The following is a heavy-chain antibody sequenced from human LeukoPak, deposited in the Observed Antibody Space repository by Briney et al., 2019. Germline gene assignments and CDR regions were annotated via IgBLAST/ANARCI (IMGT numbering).Heavy chain of an antibody. V-gene: IGHV1-2*02. CDR2: INPNSGGT. J-gene: IGHJ4*02. D-gene: IGHD3-22*01. CDR1: GYTFTGYY. CDR3: ARVRAYYDSSGYCDY. Sequence: GASVKVSCKASGYTFTGYYMHWVRQAPGQGLEWMGWINPNSGGTNYAQKFQGRVTMTRDTSISTAYMELSRLRSDDTAVYYCARVRAYYDSSGYCDYWGQGTLVTVSS.